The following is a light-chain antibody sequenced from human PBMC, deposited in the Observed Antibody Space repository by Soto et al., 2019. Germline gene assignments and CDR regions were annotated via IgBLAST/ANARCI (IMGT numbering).Light chain of an antibody. CDR2: EVT. V-gene: IGLV2-14*01. CDR1: LSDVGAYNY. Sequence: QSALTQPASVSWSPGQSIAISCTGTLSDVGAYNYVSWYQQHPGKAPKLIISEVTNRPSGVSDRFSGSKSGNTASLTISGLQAEDEADYYCSSFTSRFTFVFGTGTKVTVL. CDR3: SSFTSRFTFV. J-gene: IGLJ1*01.